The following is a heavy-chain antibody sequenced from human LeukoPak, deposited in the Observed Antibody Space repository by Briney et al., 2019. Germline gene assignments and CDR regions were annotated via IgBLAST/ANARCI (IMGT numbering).Heavy chain of an antibody. D-gene: IGHD2-2*01. Sequence: GSSVKVSCKASGGTFSSYAISWVRQAPGQRLERMGGIIPIFGTANYAQKFQGRVTITTDESTSTAYMELSSLRSEDTAVYYCARGLIVVVPAANDAFDIWGQGTMVTVSS. J-gene: IGHJ3*02. V-gene: IGHV1-69*05. CDR2: IIPIFGTA. CDR3: ARGLIVVVPAANDAFDI. CDR1: GGTFSSYA.